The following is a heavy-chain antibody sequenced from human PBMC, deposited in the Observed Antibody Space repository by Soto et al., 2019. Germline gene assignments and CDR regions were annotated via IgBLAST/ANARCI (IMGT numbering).Heavy chain of an antibody. Sequence: PSETLSPTCSVSCDSISTVDYFWAWVRQPPGQALEYIGYIYKSATTYYNPSFESRVAISLDKSKSQFSLNVTSLTAADTAVYFCARGRYCLTGRCFPNWFDSWGQGTLVTVSS. CDR3: ARGRYCLTGRCFPNWFDS. CDR2: IYKSATT. D-gene: IGHD2-15*01. V-gene: IGHV4-30-4*01. CDR1: CDSISTVDYF. J-gene: IGHJ5*01.